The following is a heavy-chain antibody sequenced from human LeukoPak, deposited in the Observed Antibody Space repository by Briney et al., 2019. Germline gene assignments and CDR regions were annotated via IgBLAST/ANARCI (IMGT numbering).Heavy chain of an antibody. J-gene: IGHJ4*02. V-gene: IGHV4-39*01. D-gene: IGHD1-26*01. CDR3: ARRVGGLLPDRFDY. Sequence: SETLSLTCTVSGGSISSGPYYWDWIRQPPGKGLEWIGTIYYSGRTYYNPSLKGRVTISVDTSKSQFSLNLNSVTAADTAVYYCARRVGGLLPDRFDYWGQGTLVTVSS. CDR2: IYYSGRT. CDR1: GGSISSGPYY.